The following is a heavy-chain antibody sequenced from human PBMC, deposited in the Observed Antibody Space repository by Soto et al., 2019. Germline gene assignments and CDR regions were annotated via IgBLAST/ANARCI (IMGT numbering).Heavy chain of an antibody. J-gene: IGHJ4*02. CDR3: ARDASAAGTALTPTPYFDY. Sequence: ASVKVSCKASGYTFTNYYMHWVRQAPGQGLEWMGIINPSGGSTSYAQKFQGRVTMTRDTSTSTLYMEMSSLISEDTAVYFCARDASAAGTALTPTPYFDYWGQGTLVTVSS. V-gene: IGHV1-46*01. CDR1: GYTFTNYY. CDR2: INPSGGST. D-gene: IGHD1-1*01.